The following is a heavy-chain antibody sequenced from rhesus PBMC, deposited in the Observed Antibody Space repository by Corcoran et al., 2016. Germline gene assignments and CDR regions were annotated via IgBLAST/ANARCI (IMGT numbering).Heavy chain of an antibody. Sequence: QVQLQESGPGLVKPSETLSLTCAVSGGSISSGYYYWSWIRQPPGKGLEWIGYITYSGSTSYNPYLKSRVTISRDTSKNQFSLKLSSVTAADTAVYYCARDRPGLDSWGQGVVVTVSS. CDR2: ITYSGST. CDR1: GGSISSGYYY. CDR3: ARDRPGLDS. J-gene: IGHJ6*01. V-gene: IGHV4-122*02.